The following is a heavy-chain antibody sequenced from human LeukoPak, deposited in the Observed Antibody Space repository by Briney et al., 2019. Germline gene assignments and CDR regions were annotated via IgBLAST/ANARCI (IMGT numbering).Heavy chain of an antibody. Sequence: SETLSLTCAVSGGSISSGGYSWSWIRQPPGKGLEWIGYIYHSGSTYYNPSLKSRVTISVDRSKNQFSLKLSSVTAADTAVYYCARENYYDSSGRFYYFDYWGQGTLVTVSS. D-gene: IGHD3-22*01. CDR2: IYHSGST. V-gene: IGHV4-30-2*01. CDR3: ARENYYDSSGRFYYFDY. J-gene: IGHJ4*02. CDR1: GGSISSGGYS.